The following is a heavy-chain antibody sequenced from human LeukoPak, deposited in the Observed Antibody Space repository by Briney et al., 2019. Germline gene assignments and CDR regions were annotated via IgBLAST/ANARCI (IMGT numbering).Heavy chain of an antibody. J-gene: IGHJ4*02. CDR3: ARGGLLWFGEFLFDY. D-gene: IGHD3-10*01. CDR2: IYSGGST. V-gene: IGHV3-53*01. Sequence: PGGSLRLSCAASGFTFSSYAMSWVRQAPGKGLEWVSVIYSGGSTYYADSVKGRFTISRDNSKNTLYLQMNSLRAEDTAVYYCARGGLLWFGEFLFDYWGQGTLVTVSS. CDR1: GFTFSSYA.